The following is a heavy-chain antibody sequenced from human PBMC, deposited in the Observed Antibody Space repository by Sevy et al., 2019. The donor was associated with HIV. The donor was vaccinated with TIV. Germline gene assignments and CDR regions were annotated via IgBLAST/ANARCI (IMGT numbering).Heavy chain of an antibody. Sequence: GGSLRLSCAASGFTFTNFPRHWVRQAPGRGLEWVAIISFNGNHEFYADSVKGRFTISRDNSKSTLYLQMNSLRREDTAVYYCVRTAGLTGSYEYWGQGTQVTVSS. J-gene: IGHJ4*02. V-gene: IGHV3-30-3*01. CDR3: VRTAGLTGSYEY. D-gene: IGHD3-9*01. CDR1: GFTFTNFP. CDR2: ISFNGNHE.